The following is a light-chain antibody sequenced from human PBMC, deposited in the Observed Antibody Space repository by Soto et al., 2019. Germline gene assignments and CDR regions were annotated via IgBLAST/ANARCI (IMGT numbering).Light chain of an antibody. CDR3: SSYTSSSTYVV. J-gene: IGLJ2*01. CDR1: SSDVGGYNY. Sequence: QSALTQPASVSGSPGQSITISCTGTSSDVGGYNYVSWYQQQPGKAPKLMIYDVSNRPSGVSNRVSGSKSGNTASLTISGLQAEDEADYYCSSYTSSSTYVVFGGGTKLTVL. CDR2: DVS. V-gene: IGLV2-14*01.